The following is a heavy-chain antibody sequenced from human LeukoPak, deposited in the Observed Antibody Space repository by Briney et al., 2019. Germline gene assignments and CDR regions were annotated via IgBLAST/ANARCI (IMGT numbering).Heavy chain of an antibody. V-gene: IGHV4-59*01. CDR2: IYYSGST. D-gene: IGHD3-10*01. CDR3: ARDYGHYYGSGSWFDP. J-gene: IGHJ5*02. CDR1: GVSISSYY. Sequence: SETLSLTCTVSGVSISSYYWSWLRQPPGKGLEWIGYIYYSGSTNYNPSLKSRVTISVDTSKNQFSLKLSSVTAADTAVYYCARDYGHYYGSGSWFDPWGQGTLVTVSS.